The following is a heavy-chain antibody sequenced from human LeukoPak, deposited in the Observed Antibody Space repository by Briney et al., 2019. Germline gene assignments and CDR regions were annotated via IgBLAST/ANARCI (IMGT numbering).Heavy chain of an antibody. D-gene: IGHD6-19*01. V-gene: IGHV4-59*01. CDR1: GGSISSYY. Sequence: SETLSLTCTVSGGSISSYYWSWIRQPPGKGLEWIGYIYYSGSTNFNPSLKSRVTISVDTSKNQFSLKLSSVTAADTAVYYCARVAVAGTWYFDYWGQGTLVTVSS. CDR3: ARVAVAGTWYFDY. CDR2: IYYSGST. J-gene: IGHJ4*02.